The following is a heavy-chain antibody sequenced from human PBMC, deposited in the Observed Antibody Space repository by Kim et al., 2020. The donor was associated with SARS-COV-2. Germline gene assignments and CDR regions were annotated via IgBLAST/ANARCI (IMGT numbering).Heavy chain of an antibody. D-gene: IGHD2-15*01. V-gene: IGHV4-39*01. J-gene: IGHJ4*02. CDR3: ARSPLAATNSFDY. Sequence: YNPSLKRRVTISVDTSKNQFSLKLSSVTAADTAVYYCARSPLAATNSFDYWGQGTLVTVSS.